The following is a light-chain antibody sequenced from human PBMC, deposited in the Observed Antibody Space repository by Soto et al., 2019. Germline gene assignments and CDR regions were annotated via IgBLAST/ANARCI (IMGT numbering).Light chain of an antibody. CDR1: QSVSSSY. Sequence: EIVLTQSPGTLSLSPGERATLSCRASQSVSSSYLAWYQQKPGQAPRLLIYGASSRATGIPDRFSGSGSGTDFTLTISRLEPEDFAVYYCQQYGSSPRTFGQGTKGELK. CDR2: GAS. V-gene: IGKV3-20*01. CDR3: QQYGSSPRT. J-gene: IGKJ1*01.